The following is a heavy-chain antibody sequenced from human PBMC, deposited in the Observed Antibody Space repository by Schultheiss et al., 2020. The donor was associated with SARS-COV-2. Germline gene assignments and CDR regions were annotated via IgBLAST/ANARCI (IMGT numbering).Heavy chain of an antibody. CDR3: ARGEDYGDPKNYYYYYYMDV. V-gene: IGHV4-61*08. Sequence: SQTLSLTCTVSGGSISSGGYYWSWIRQHPGKGLEWIGYIYYSGSTNYNPSLKSRVTISVDTSKNQFSLKLSSVTAADTAVYYCARGEDYGDPKNYYYYYYMDVWGKGTTVTVSS. D-gene: IGHD4-17*01. CDR2: IYYSGST. CDR1: GGSISSGGYY. J-gene: IGHJ6*03.